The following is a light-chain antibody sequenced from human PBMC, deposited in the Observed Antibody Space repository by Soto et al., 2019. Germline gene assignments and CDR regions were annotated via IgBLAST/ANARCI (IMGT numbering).Light chain of an antibody. Sequence: QSVLTQPPSVSGSPGQSVTISCTGTSSDIGGYNYVSWYQQLPGKDPKLMIYDVSKRPSGVPDRFSGSNSGNTASLTISGLQAEDEADYYCCSYAGTTHVFGTGTKLTVL. J-gene: IGLJ1*01. V-gene: IGLV2-11*01. CDR2: DVS. CDR3: CSYAGTTHV. CDR1: SSDIGGYNY.